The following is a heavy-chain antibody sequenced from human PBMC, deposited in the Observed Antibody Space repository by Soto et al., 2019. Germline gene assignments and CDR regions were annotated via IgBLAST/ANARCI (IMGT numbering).Heavy chain of an antibody. J-gene: IGHJ4*02. D-gene: IGHD1-26*01. CDR2: INHSGST. CDR1: GGSFSGYY. CDR3: ARNSVGALPD. Sequence: QVQLQQWGAGLLKPSETLSLTCAVYGGSFSGYYWSWIRQPPGKGLEWIGEINHSGSTNYNPSLKSRVTISVDTAKNQCSLKLSSVTAADTAVYYCARNSVGALPDLGQGTLVTVSS. V-gene: IGHV4-34*01.